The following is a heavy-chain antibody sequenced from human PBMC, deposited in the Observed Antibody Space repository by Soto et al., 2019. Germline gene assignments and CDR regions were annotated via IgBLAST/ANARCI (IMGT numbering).Heavy chain of an antibody. CDR1: GGTFSSYA. CDR2: IIPISDTT. D-gene: IGHD2-2*01. Sequence: QVQLVQSGAEVKKPGSSVKVSCKASGGTFSSYAISWLRQAPGQGLEWMGGIIPISDTTNYAQKFKGRVTITADESTRTSYMELSSLRSEDTAFYYCARSQGSSTSLEIYYYYYYGMDVWGQGTTVTGSS. V-gene: IGHV1-69*01. J-gene: IGHJ6*02. CDR3: ARSQGSSTSLEIYYYYYYGMDV.